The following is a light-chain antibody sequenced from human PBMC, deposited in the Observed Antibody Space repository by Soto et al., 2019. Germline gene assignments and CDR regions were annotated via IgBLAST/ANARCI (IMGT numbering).Light chain of an antibody. Sequence: IFVAHCRAALSGSPGERCTGSCRASQSVGSDLAWYQQKPGQAPRLVIYDIFTSATGVPTRISGSGSGTELTTTITRMQSEDFAVSSRKKYNSCNLNFGGGT. V-gene: IGKV3D-15*01. CDR3: KKYNSCNLN. J-gene: IGKJ4*01. CDR2: DIF. CDR1: QSVGSD.